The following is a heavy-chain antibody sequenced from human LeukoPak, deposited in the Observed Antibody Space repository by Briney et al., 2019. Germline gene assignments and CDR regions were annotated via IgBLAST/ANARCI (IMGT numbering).Heavy chain of an antibody. V-gene: IGHV3-23*01. J-gene: IGHJ4*02. CDR3: AKRDAYDSSGFSPLFDY. Sequence: GGSLRLSCAASGFPFSNYAMGWVRQAPGKGLEWVSGINGNGDSSYYADSVKGRFTISRDNSKSALCLQLNSLRAEDTAVYYCAKRDAYDSSGFSPLFDYWGQGALVTVSS. CDR2: INGNGDSS. D-gene: IGHD3-22*01. CDR1: GFPFSNYA.